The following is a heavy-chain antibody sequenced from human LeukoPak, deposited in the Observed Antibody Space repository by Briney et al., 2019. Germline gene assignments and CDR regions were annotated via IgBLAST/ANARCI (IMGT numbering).Heavy chain of an antibody. J-gene: IGHJ6*02. Sequence: GGSLRLSCAASGFTFSSYEMNWVRQAPGKGLEWVSYISSSGSTIYYADSVKGRFTISRDNAKNSLYLQMNSLRAEDTAVYYCARDLNYDFWSGYSSYYYYYGMDVWGQGTTVTVSS. CDR2: ISSSGSTI. V-gene: IGHV3-48*03. D-gene: IGHD3-3*01. CDR3: ARDLNYDFWSGYSSYYYYYGMDV. CDR1: GFTFSSYE.